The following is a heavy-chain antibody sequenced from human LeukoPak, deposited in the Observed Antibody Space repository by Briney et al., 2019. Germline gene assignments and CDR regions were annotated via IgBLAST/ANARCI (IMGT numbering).Heavy chain of an antibody. J-gene: IGHJ4*02. Sequence: ASETLSLTCTVYGGSFSGYYWSWIRQPPGKGLEWIGEINHSGSTNYNPSLKSRVTISVDTSKNQFSLKLSSVTAADTAVYYCARGYYDYVWGSYRYSPPFFDYWGQGTLVTVSS. CDR2: INHSGST. CDR1: GGSFSGYY. CDR3: ARGYYDYVWGSYRYSPPFFDY. D-gene: IGHD3-16*02. V-gene: IGHV4-34*01.